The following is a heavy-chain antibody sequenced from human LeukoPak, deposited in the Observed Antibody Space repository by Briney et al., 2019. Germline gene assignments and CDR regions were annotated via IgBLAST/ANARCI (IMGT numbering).Heavy chain of an antibody. V-gene: IGHV1-24*01. CDR3: ATENFGLGSPFDP. CDR1: GYTLNEVS. J-gene: IGHJ5*02. Sequence: ASVKVSCKVAGYTLNEVSIHWVRQAPGKGLEWMGGFDPEDGERIYAQKFQGRVTMTEDTSTDTPYMELSSLTSGDTAMYYCATENFGLGSPFDPWAQETLVTVSS. CDR2: FDPEDGER. D-gene: IGHD3-16*01.